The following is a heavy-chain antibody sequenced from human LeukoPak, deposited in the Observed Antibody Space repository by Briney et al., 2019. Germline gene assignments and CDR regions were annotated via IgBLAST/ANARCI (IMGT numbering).Heavy chain of an antibody. V-gene: IGHV3-64D*09. CDR1: GFTFSSYA. Sequence: PGGSLRLSCSASGFTFSSYAMRWVRQAPGKGLEYVSAISSNGGSTYYADSVKGRFTISRDNSKNTLYLQMSSLRAEDTAVHYCVHGYSSGWYWFDPWGQGALVTVSS. CDR3: VHGYSSGWYWFDP. CDR2: ISSNGGST. J-gene: IGHJ5*02. D-gene: IGHD6-19*01.